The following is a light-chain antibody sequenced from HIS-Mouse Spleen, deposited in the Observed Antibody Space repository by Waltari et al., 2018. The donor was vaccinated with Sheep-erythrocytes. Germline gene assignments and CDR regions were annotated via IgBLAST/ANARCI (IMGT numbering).Light chain of an antibody. J-gene: IGKJ5*01. V-gene: IGKV1-12*01. Sequence: DIQMTQSPSSVSASVGDRVTITCRASQGIRSWLAWYQQKPGKDPKLLIYAASSLQSGVPSRFSGSGSGTDVTLTISSLQPEDFATYYCQQANSFPITFGQGTRLEIK. CDR2: AAS. CDR3: QQANSFPIT. CDR1: QGIRSW.